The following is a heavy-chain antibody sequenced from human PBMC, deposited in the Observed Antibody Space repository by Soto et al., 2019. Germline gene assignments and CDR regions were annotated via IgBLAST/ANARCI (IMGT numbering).Heavy chain of an antibody. CDR2: IYNGGST. CDR1: GDSISRYY. D-gene: IGHD3-10*01. Sequence: QVQLQQSGPGLVRPSETLSLTCTVSGDSISRYYWSWIRQSPGKGLEWIGYIYNGGSTRYNPSLRSRVTISAYTAENQYSLKLSSVTAADTAVYYCARAPTYSYASGSPYYFYAMDVWGQGTTVTVSS. CDR3: ARAPTYSYASGSPYYFYAMDV. V-gene: IGHV4-59*01. J-gene: IGHJ6*02.